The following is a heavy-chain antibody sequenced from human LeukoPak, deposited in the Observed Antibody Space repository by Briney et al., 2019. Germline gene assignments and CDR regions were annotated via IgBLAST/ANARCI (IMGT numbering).Heavy chain of an antibody. CDR1: GFTFSIYG. V-gene: IGHV3-30*02. D-gene: IGHD3-9*01. J-gene: IGHJ4*02. CDR2: IRYDGSKK. Sequence: PGGSLRLSCAASGFTFSIYGMHWVRQAPGKGLEWVAFIRYDGSKKYYADSVKGRFTISRDNSKNTLYLQMNSLRAEDTAVYYCAKDDSGGLYDILTGYPDYWGQGTLVTVSS. CDR3: AKDDSGGLYDILTGYPDY.